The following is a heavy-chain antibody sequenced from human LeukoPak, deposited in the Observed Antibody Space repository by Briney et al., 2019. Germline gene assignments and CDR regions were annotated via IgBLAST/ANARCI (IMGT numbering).Heavy chain of an antibody. CDR2: ISSSGSTI. Sequence: PGGSLRLSCAASGFTFSSYEMSWVRQAPGKGLEWVSYISSSGSTIYYADSVKGRFTISRDNAKNSLYLQMNSLRAEDTAVYYCARAPVLRYFDWPISGAFDIWGQGTMVTVSS. J-gene: IGHJ3*02. CDR3: ARAPVLRYFDWPISGAFDI. V-gene: IGHV3-48*03. D-gene: IGHD3-9*01. CDR1: GFTFSSYE.